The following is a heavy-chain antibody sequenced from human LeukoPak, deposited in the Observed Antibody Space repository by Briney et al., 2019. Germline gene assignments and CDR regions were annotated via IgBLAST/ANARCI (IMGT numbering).Heavy chain of an antibody. CDR1: GYSFKDYG. J-gene: IGHJ6*02. D-gene: IGHD1-26*01. Sequence: GGSLRLSCAATGYSFKDYGMHWVRQPPGKGLEWVSAINWNGGGTDYADSVKGRITIFRDNAKNSLYLQLSSLRPEDTALYYCAKHLTATNTYIFFGLDVWGQGTSVTVSS. CDR2: INWNGGGT. V-gene: IGHV3-9*01. CDR3: AKHLTATNTYIFFGLDV.